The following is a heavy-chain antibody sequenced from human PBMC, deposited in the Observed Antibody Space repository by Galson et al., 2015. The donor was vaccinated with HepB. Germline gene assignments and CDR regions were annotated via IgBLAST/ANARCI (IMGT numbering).Heavy chain of an antibody. CDR1: GYTFTSYD. V-gene: IGHV1-8*01. D-gene: IGHD6-13*01. CDR3: AREVAAAGTNWFDP. Sequence: SVKVSCKASGYTFTSYDINWVRQATGQGLEWMGWMNPNSGNTGYAQKFQGRVTMTRNTSISTAYTELSSLRSEDTAVYYCAREVAAAGTNWFDPWGQGTLVTVSS. CDR2: MNPNSGNT. J-gene: IGHJ5*02.